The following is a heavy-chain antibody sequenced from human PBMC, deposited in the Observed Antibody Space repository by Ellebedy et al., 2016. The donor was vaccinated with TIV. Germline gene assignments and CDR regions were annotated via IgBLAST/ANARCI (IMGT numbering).Heavy chain of an antibody. CDR3: ARNGTYDFWSGYYVGFDY. V-gene: IGHV1-46*01. CDR1: GYTFTTYH. CDR2: INPSDGST. D-gene: IGHD3-3*01. J-gene: IGHJ4*02. Sequence: AASVKVSCKPSGYTFTTYHIHWVRQAPGQGLEWMGIINPSDGSTTYAQKFQGRVTMTTDTSASTAYMELRSLRSDDTAVYFCARNGTYDFWSGYYVGFDYWGQGTLVTVSS.